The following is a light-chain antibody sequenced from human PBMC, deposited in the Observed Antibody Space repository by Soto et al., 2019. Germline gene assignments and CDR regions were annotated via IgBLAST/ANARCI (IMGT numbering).Light chain of an antibody. J-gene: IGKJ2*01. CDR3: MQALQTPYT. V-gene: IGKV2-28*01. Sequence: DIVMTQSPLSLPVTPGEPASISCRSSQSLLHSNGKTFLVRSGKKSGQAPQVLIYRGSNRASGVPDRFSGSWSGTDFTLQISRVEAEDVGVYYCMQALQTPYTFGQGTKLEIK. CDR1: QSLLHSNGKTF. CDR2: RGS.